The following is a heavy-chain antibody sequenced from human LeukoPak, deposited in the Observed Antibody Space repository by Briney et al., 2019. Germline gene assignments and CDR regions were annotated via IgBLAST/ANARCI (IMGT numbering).Heavy chain of an antibody. Sequence: SETLSLTCTVSGDSTSSYYRSWIRQPPGKGLEWIGYIYYSGSTNYNPSLKSRVTISVDTSKNQFSLKLSSVTAADTAVYYCATGYSGYDWIDYWGQGTLVTVSS. CDR2: IYYSGST. CDR1: GDSTSSYY. J-gene: IGHJ4*02. CDR3: ATGYSGYDWIDY. D-gene: IGHD5-12*01. V-gene: IGHV4-59*01.